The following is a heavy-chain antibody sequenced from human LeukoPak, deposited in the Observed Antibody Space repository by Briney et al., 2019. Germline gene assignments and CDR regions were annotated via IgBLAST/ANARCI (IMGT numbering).Heavy chain of an antibody. CDR2: ISTSSTYI. V-gene: IGHV3-21*01. D-gene: IGHD3-22*01. Sequence: PGGSLRLSCAASGFTFSSYSMNWVRQAPGKGLEWVSSISTSSTYIYYADSVKGRFTISRDNAKNSLYLQMNSLRAEDTAVYYCARKYYYDSSGYWVFDYWGQGTLVTVSS. CDR3: ARKYYYDSSGYWVFDY. J-gene: IGHJ4*02. CDR1: GFTFSSYS.